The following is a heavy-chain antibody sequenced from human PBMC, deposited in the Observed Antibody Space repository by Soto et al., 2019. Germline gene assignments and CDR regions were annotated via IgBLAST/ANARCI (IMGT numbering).Heavy chain of an antibody. CDR1: SCSIISSNW. Sequence: SETLSLTCAFSSCSIISSNWLIWVRQPPGKGLEWIGEIYHSGSTNYNPSLKSRVTISVDKSKNQFSLKLSSVTAADTAVYYCARSYSSSWYDYGYWGQGTLVTVS. J-gene: IGHJ4*02. D-gene: IGHD6-13*01. V-gene: IGHV4-4*02. CDR3: ARSYSSSWYDYGY. CDR2: IYHSGST.